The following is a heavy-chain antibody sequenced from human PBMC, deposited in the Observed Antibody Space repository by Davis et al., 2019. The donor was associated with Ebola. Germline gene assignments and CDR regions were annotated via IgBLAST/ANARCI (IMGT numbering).Heavy chain of an antibody. J-gene: IGHJ5*02. D-gene: IGHD1-26*01. Sequence: ASVKVSCKASGYTFTGYYMHWVRQAPGQGLEWMGWINPNSGGTNYAQKFQGRVTMTRDTSISTAYMELSRLRSDDTAVYYCARAAVGALGPSSNWFDPWGQGTLVTVSS. CDR1: GYTFTGYY. V-gene: IGHV1-2*02. CDR3: ARAAVGALGPSSNWFDP. CDR2: INPNSGGT.